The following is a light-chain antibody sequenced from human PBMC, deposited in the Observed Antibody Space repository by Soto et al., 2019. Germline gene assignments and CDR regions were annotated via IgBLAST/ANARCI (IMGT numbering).Light chain of an antibody. CDR2: LNSDGSH. V-gene: IGLV4-69*01. Sequence: QPVLTQSPSASASLGASVKLTCTLSSWHSSYAIAWHQQQPEKGPRYLMKLNSDGSHSKGDGIPDRFSGSSSGAERYLTISSLQSEDEADYYCQTWGTGIRVFGGGTKVTVL. CDR3: QTWGTGIRV. J-gene: IGLJ3*02. CDR1: SWHSSYA.